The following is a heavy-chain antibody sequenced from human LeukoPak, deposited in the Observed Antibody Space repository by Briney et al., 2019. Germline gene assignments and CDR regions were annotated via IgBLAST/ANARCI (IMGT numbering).Heavy chain of an antibody. CDR3: ARGGRYSTDNWFDP. Sequence: PGGSLRLSCAASGFTFRSYWMYWVRQAPGKGLVWVSRSNSGGSSTSYADSLKGRFTISRDNAKNTVYLQMNSLRAEDTAVYYCARGGRYSTDNWFDPWGQGTLVTVSS. CDR1: GFTFRSYW. J-gene: IGHJ5*02. V-gene: IGHV3-74*01. CDR2: SNSGGSST. D-gene: IGHD6-13*01.